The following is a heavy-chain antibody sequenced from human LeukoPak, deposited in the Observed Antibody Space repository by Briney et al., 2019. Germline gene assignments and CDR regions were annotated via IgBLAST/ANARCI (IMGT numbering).Heavy chain of an antibody. CDR1: GFIFSSYG. V-gene: IGHV3-30*02. CDR2: IQFDESET. D-gene: IGHD3-10*01. CDR3: ARVRVAYGSGSYFNSFFEY. J-gene: IGHJ4*02. Sequence: GGYLSLSCTASGFIFSSYGMHWVRRAPGKRLEWVAFIQFDESETHYGDSVKGRFSISRDISKNTLYLQMNSLRAEDTALYYCARVRVAYGSGSYFNSFFEYWGQGTLVTVSS.